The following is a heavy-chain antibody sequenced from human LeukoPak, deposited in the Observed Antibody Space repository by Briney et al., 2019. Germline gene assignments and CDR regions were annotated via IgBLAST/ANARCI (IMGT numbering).Heavy chain of an antibody. Sequence: PSEALSLTCAVYGGSFSGYYWSWIRQPPGKGLEWIGEINHSGSTNYNPSLKSRVTISVDTSKNQFSLKLSSVTAADTAVYYCARQVGATGRDYAFDIWGQGTMVTVSS. CDR3: ARQVGATGRDYAFDI. J-gene: IGHJ3*02. CDR1: GGSFSGYY. D-gene: IGHD1-26*01. CDR2: INHSGST. V-gene: IGHV4-34*01.